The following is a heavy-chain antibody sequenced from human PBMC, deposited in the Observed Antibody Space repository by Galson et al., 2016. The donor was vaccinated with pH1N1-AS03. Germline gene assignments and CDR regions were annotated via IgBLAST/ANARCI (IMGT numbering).Heavy chain of an antibody. CDR2: INHRGVT. D-gene: IGHD3-3*01. V-gene: IGHV4-34*01. Sequence: ETLSLPCVVYGGSFSGYYWSWIRQPPGKGLEWIGEINHRGVTNYSPSLKSRLTISVDASENQFSLKLTSVTAADTAIYYCARASPRGFWGGSPNDQWGQGTLVSVSS. J-gene: IGHJ4*02. CDR1: GGSFSGYY. CDR3: ARASPRGFWGGSPNDQ.